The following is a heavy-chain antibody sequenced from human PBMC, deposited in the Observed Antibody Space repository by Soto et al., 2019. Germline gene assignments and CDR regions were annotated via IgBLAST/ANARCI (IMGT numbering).Heavy chain of an antibody. V-gene: IGHV3-30-3*01. J-gene: IGHJ4*02. CDR3: ARERSHHFDY. D-gene: IGHD4-17*01. CDR2: ISYDGSNK. Sequence: GGSLRLSCAASGFTFSSYAMHWVRQAPGKGLEWVAVISYDGSNKYYADSVKGRFTISRDNSKNTLYLQMNSLRAEDTAVYYCARERSHHFDYWGQGTLVTVSS. CDR1: GFTFSSYA.